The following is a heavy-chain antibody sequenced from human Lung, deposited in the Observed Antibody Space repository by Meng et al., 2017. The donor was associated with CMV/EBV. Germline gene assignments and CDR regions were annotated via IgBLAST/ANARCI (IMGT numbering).Heavy chain of an antibody. V-gene: IGHV4-31*03. Sequence: SXTLSLXCSVSGCSITSGGYYWAWLRQLPGKGLEWIGYIYSSGSAQYNPSLSDRLALSVDTSKNQFSLRLTSVTAADTALYFCARDPRLIGVVFAIRGQGTTV. CDR2: IYSSGSA. CDR3: ARDPRLIGVVFAI. CDR1: GCSITSGGYY. D-gene: IGHD3-16*01. J-gene: IGHJ3*02.